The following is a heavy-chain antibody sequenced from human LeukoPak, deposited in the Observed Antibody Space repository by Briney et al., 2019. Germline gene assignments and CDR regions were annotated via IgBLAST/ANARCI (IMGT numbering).Heavy chain of an antibody. CDR2: INSDGSST. CDR3: AKSKNTAMVTYGDY. Sequence: GGSLRLSCAASGFTFSSDWMHWVRQAPGKGLVWVSRINSDGSSTSYADSVKGRFTISRDNAKNTLYLQMNSLRAEDTAVYYCAKSKNTAMVTYGDYWGQGTLVTVSS. CDR1: GFTFSSDW. D-gene: IGHD5-18*01. J-gene: IGHJ4*02. V-gene: IGHV3-74*01.